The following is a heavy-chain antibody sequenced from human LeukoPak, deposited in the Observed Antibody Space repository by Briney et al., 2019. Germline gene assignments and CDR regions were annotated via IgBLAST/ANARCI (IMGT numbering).Heavy chain of an antibody. CDR1: GYTFNIYY. Sequence: ASVKVSCKTSGYTFNIYYVQWVRQAPGQGLEWMGVIHPNDGGTTYAQKFQGRIIMTSDTSTSTIYMELSSLKSDDTAVYYCARGDIDHWGQGTLVAVSS. J-gene: IGHJ5*02. V-gene: IGHV1-46*02. CDR3: ARGDIDH. D-gene: IGHD2-15*01. CDR2: IHPNDGGT.